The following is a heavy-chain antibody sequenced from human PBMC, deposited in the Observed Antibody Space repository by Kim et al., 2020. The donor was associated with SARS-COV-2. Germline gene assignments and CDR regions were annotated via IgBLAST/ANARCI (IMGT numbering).Heavy chain of an antibody. V-gene: IGHV4-59*12. CDR1: GGSISPYY. Sequence: SETLSLTCTVSGGSISPYYWSWIRQPPGKGLEWIGEIYYNGDTKYNPSLKSRATISLDTSKNQFFLNLHSVTAADTALYYCARHGKGGVRYDALFDHGGR. D-gene: IGHD3-22*01. CDR2: IYYNGDT. J-gene: IGHJ2*01. CDR3: ARHGKGGVRYDALFDH.